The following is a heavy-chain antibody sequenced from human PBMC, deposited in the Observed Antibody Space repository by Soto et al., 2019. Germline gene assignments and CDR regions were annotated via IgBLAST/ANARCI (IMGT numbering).Heavy chain of an antibody. J-gene: IGHJ6*02. CDR1: GYTFTSYG. V-gene: IGHV1-18*01. CDR2: ISAYNGNT. CDR3: ARGGSLWFGELSAYYYGMDV. D-gene: IGHD3-10*01. Sequence: ASVKVSCKASGYTFTSYGISWARQAPGQGLEWMGWISAYNGNTNYAQKLQDRVTMTTDTSTSTAYMELRSLRSDDTAVYYCARGGSLWFGELSAYYYGMDVWGQGTTVTVSS.